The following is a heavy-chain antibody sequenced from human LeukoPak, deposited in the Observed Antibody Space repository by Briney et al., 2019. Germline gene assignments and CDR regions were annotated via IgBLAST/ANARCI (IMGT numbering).Heavy chain of an antibody. D-gene: IGHD3-3*01. V-gene: IGHV3-23*01. J-gene: IGHJ4*02. CDR3: AKFANGYYGTFFDY. Sequence: GGSLRLSFVASGFTFSTYAMSWVRQAPGKGLEWVSGISDSGDNIYDADSVKGRFTISRDNSRGTLYLQMDSLRGDDTAVYYCAKFANGYYGTFFDYWGQGFLVAVSS. CDR2: ISDSGDNI. CDR1: GFTFSTYA.